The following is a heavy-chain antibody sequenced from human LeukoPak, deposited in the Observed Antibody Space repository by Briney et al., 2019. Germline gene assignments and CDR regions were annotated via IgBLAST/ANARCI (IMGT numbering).Heavy chain of an antibody. CDR1: GGSISSGSYY. J-gene: IGHJ4*02. Sequence: PSQTLSLTCTVSGGSISSGSYYWSWIRQPAGKGLEWIGRIYTSGSTNYNPSLKSRVTISVDTSKNQFSLKLSSVTAADTAVYYCARDPTIAVSGPDFDYWGQGTLVTVSS. D-gene: IGHD6-19*01. V-gene: IGHV4-61*02. CDR2: IYTSGST. CDR3: ARDPTIAVSGPDFDY.